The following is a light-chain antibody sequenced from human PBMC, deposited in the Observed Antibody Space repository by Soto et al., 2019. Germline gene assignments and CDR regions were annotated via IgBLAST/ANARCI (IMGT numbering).Light chain of an antibody. CDR1: QSISSSN. CDR2: GAS. V-gene: IGKV3-20*01. Sequence: EIVLTQSPGTLSLSPGERATLSCRASQSISSSNLAWYQQKPGRAPRLLIYGASSRATGIPDRFSGYGSGTDFTLTISTLEPEDFAVYYCQQYGTSPDGERWSFGQGTKVDIK. CDR3: QQYGTSPDGERWS. J-gene: IGKJ1*01.